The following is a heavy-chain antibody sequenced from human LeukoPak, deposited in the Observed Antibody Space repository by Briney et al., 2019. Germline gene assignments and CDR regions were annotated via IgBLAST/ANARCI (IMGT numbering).Heavy chain of an antibody. CDR2: IYYSGST. Sequence: SETLSLTCTVSGGSISSSSYYWGWIRQPPGKGLEWIGSIYYSGSTYYNPSLKSRVTISVDTSKNQFSLKLSSVAAADTAVYYCARDLVTIFGVVILNWFDPWGQGTLVTVSS. D-gene: IGHD3-3*01. V-gene: IGHV4-39*07. CDR3: ARDLVTIFGVVILNWFDP. CDR1: GGSISSSSYY. J-gene: IGHJ5*02.